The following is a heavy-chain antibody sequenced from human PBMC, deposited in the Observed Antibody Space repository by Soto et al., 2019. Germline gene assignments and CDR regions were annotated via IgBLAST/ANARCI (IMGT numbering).Heavy chain of an antibody. Sequence: EVYLLESGGGLVQPGGSLRLSCAASGFTFSDYAMMWVRQVPGKGLEWVSGIYGNGAYTHYGDSAKGRFIISRDNSKKMVYLQMNSLRADDTAVYWCAKDAVSGDGLYLVEQWGQGTLVTVSS. CDR1: GFTFSDYA. D-gene: IGHD2-21*02. J-gene: IGHJ4*02. CDR2: IYGNGAYT. CDR3: AKDAVSGDGLYLVEQ. V-gene: IGHV3-23*05.